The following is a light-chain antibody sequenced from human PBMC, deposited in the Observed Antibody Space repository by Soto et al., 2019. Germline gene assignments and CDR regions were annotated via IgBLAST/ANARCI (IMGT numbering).Light chain of an antibody. J-gene: IGKJ1*01. CDR1: QTFSSW. CDR2: KAS. CDR3: QHYNSYSEA. Sequence: DIQMTQSPSTLSGSVGDRVTITFRASQTFSSWLAWYQQKPGKAPKLLIYKASTLKSGVPSRFSGSGSGTEFTLTISSLQPDDFATYYCQHYNSYSEAFGQGTKVDIK. V-gene: IGKV1-5*03.